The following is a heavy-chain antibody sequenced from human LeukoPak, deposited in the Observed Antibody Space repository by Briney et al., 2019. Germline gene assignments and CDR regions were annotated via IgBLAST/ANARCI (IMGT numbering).Heavy chain of an antibody. J-gene: IGHJ4*02. V-gene: IGHV3-23*01. Sequence: GGSLILSCAASGITFSTFAMTWVRQAPGRGLECVSVISGAGDRTYYAETVRGRFTVSRDNSKNTLYLQMNSLRAEDTAVYYCAREGESGRWLPVDSWGQGTLVTVSS. CDR1: GITFSTFA. CDR3: AREGESGRWLPVDS. CDR2: ISGAGDRT. D-gene: IGHD3-16*01.